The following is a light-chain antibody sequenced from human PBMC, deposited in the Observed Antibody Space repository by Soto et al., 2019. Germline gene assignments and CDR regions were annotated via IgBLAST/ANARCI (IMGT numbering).Light chain of an antibody. CDR1: QDIGYF. V-gene: IGKV1-27*01. CDR2: SAS. Sequence: DIQMTQSPSSLSASVGDRVTITCRASQDIGYFLTWYQQRPGKVPKLIIYSASSLFSWAPSWFSGSGSGTDFTLTICNLQPDDVATYYCQKYDSAPFTFGPGTRVEIK. CDR3: QKYDSAPFT. J-gene: IGKJ3*01.